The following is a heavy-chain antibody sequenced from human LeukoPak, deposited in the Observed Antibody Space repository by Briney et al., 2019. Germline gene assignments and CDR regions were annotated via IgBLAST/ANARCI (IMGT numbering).Heavy chain of an antibody. J-gene: IGHJ5*02. V-gene: IGHV1-18*01. Sequence: GISXXXQAPGQGLEWMGWISAYNGNTNYAQKLQGRVTMTTDTSTSTAYMELRSLRSDDTAVYYCARDRLVLDPWGQGTLVTVSS. CDR2: ISAYNGNT. CDR1: G. CDR3: ARDRLVLDP. D-gene: IGHD6-13*01.